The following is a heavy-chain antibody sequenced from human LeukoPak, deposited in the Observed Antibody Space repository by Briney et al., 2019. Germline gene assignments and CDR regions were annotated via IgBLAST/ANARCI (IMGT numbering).Heavy chain of an antibody. D-gene: IGHD5-24*01. V-gene: IGHV4-59*01. CDR2: IYYDGRS. Sequence: PSATLSLTCTVSGGSISSYYWSWIRQPPGKGMEWIGNIYYDGRSKSHPSLKIRVSISVDTSKNQFFLELTSVTAADRAVYYCARGGGVNRDGYNQFDYWGQGTLVTVSS. CDR1: GGSISSYY. J-gene: IGHJ4*02. CDR3: ARGGGVNRDGYNQFDY.